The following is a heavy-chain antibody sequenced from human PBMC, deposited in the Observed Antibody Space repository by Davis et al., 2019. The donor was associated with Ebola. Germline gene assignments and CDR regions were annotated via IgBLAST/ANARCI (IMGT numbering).Heavy chain of an antibody. D-gene: IGHD5-24*01. J-gene: IGHJ4*02. CDR1: AFTFSSYA. CDR3: AKGMATIHDY. CDR2: IGGSDGST. V-gene: IGHV3-23*01. Sequence: AGSLRLSCEGTAFTFSSYAMSWVRQAPGKGLEWVSGIGGSDGSTYYADSVKGRFTISRDNSKNTLYLQMNSLRAEDTAVYYCAKGMATIHDYWGQGTLVTVSS.